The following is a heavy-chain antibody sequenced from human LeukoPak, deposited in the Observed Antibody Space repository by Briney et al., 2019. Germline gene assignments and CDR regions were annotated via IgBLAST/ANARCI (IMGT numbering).Heavy chain of an antibody. Sequence: SETLSLTCAVYGGSFSGYYWSWIRQPPGKGLEWIGEINHSGSTNYNPSLKSRVTISVDTSKNQFSLKLSSVTAADTAVYYCARDIVATIGRSYYYYYGMDVWGQGTTVTVSS. V-gene: IGHV4-34*01. CDR2: INHSGST. D-gene: IGHD5-12*01. CDR3: ARDIVATIGRSYYYYYGMDV. J-gene: IGHJ6*02. CDR1: GGSFSGYY.